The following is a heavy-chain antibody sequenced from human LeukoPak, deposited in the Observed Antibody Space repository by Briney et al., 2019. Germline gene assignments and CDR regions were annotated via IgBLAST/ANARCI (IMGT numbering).Heavy chain of an antibody. CDR1: GFTFSSYA. CDR3: AKDYGGAFDY. D-gene: IGHD4-23*01. Sequence: GGSLRLSCAASGFTFSSYAMHWVRQAPGKGLEWVAVISYDGSNKYYADSVKGRFTISRDNSKNTLYLQMNSLRAEDTAVYYCAKDYGGAFDYWGQGTLVTVSS. V-gene: IGHV3-30*04. CDR2: ISYDGSNK. J-gene: IGHJ4*02.